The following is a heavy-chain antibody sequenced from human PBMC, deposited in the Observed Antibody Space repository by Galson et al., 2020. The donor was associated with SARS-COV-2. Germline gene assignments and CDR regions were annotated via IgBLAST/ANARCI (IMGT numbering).Heavy chain of an antibody. CDR3: AKDLADSNSWYGYYCDY. CDR2: IWYDGSNK. J-gene: IGHJ4*02. V-gene: IGHV3-33*06. CDR1: RFTFSRYG. Sequence: GESLRLSCAASRFTFSRYGMHWVRQAPDKGLEWVAAIWYDGSNKYYADSVKGRFTISRDNSKNTLYLKMNSLRAEDTAVYYCAKDLADSNSWYGYYCDYWGQGTLVTVSS. D-gene: IGHD6-13*01.